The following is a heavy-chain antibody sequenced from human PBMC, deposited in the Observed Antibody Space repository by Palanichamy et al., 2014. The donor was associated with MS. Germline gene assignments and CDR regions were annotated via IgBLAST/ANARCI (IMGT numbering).Heavy chain of an antibody. CDR2: ISYDGRIK. CDR3: AKKAPDERGFYLDS. V-gene: IGHV3-30*18. J-gene: IGHJ5*01. Sequence: QLVESGGGVVQPGRSLRLSCAASGFDFSTYGMQWVRQTPAKGLEWLAYISYDGRIKTYGDSVKGRFTASRDNSQNTLYLEVNTLGDEDTALYYCAKKAPDERGFYLDSWGQGTLVTVSS. CDR1: GFDFSTYG. D-gene: IGHD3-22*01.